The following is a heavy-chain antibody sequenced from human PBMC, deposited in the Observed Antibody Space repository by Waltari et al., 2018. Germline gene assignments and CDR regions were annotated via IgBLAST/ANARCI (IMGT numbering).Heavy chain of an antibody. CDR2: IIPILGIA. V-gene: IGHV1-69*04. D-gene: IGHD3-22*01. CDR3: ARLETSNYYDSSGYYRDFDY. J-gene: IGHJ4*02. Sequence: QVQLVQSGAEVKKPGSSVKVSCKASGGTFSSYAISWVRQAPGQGLEWVGRIIPILGIANYEQKVQGSVTITADKSPSTAYMELSSLRSEDTAVYYCARLETSNYYDSSGYYRDFDYWGQGTLVTVSS. CDR1: GGTFSSYA.